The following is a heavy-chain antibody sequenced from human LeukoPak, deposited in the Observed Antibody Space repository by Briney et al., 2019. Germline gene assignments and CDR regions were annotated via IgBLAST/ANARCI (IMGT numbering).Heavy chain of an antibody. CDR2: INPGGITT. V-gene: IGHV3-23*01. J-gene: IGHJ4*02. CDR1: GFTFTTYS. CDR3: AKDRAGTPWAD. D-gene: IGHD1-14*01. Sequence: GGSLRLSRAASGFTFTTYSMTWVRQAPGKGLEWVSTINPGGITTYYADSVKGRFTISRDNSKNTVSLQMDSLRADDTAVYYCAKDRAGTPWADWGQGTLVTVSS.